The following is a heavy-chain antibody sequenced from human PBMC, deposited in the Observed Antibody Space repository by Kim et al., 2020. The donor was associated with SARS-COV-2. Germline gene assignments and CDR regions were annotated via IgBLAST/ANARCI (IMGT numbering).Heavy chain of an antibody. V-gene: IGHV5-51*01. CDR3: ARPEDGYAFDY. J-gene: IGHJ4*02. D-gene: IGHD5-12*01. Sequence: TGYSPSFQGQVTISADKSISTAYLQWSSLKAADTAMYYCARPEDGYAFDYWGQGTLITVSS. CDR2: T.